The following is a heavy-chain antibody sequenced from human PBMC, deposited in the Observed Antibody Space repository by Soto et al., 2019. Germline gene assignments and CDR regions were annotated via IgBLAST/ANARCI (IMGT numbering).Heavy chain of an antibody. CDR2: INGNADNS. J-gene: IGHJ4*02. D-gene: IGHD6-19*01. V-gene: IGHV3-74*01. Sequence: GGSLRLSCAASGFSFVSYWMHWVRQVPGEGLAWVSRINGNADNSDYADSVKGRFTISRDNAMNRLYLQMDSLRADDTGVYYSLRHSRRAVAGSELDNWGQGTLVTVSS. CDR3: LRHSRRAVAGSELDN. CDR1: GFSFVSYW.